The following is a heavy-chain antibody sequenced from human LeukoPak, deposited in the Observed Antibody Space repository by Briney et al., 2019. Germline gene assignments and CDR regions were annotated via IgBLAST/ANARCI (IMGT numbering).Heavy chain of an antibody. D-gene: IGHD4-17*01. CDR3: AKDVSYGDYLTSFDY. Sequence: PGGSLRLSCAASGFTFGSYVMSWVRQAPGKGLEWVSAITSSGGSTYYADSVKGRLTISRDNSKNTLSLQMNSLRAEDTAVYYCAKDVSYGDYLTSFDYWGQGTLVTVSS. V-gene: IGHV3-23*01. J-gene: IGHJ4*02. CDR2: ITSSGGST. CDR1: GFTFGSYV.